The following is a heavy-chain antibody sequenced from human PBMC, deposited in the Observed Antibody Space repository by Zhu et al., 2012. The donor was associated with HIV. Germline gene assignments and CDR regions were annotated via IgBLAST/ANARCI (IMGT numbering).Heavy chain of an antibody. CDR2: IYYSGST. CDR1: GGSISSGDSY. CDR3: AKVSGDIVATDYYYYIDV. V-gene: IGHV4-30-4*08. Sequence: QVQLQESGPGLVKPSQTLSLTCTVSGGSISSGDSYWSWIRQPPGKGLEWIGYIYYSGSTYYNPSLKSRVTISVDTSKNQFSLKLSSVTAADTAVYYCAKVSGDIVATDYYYYIDVWGKRGHGHRLL. D-gene: IGHD5-12*01. J-gene: IGHJ6*03.